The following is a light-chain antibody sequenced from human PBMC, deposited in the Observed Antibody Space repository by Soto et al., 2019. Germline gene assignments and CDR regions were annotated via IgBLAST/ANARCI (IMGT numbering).Light chain of an antibody. Sequence: IQLTQSPSSLSASVGDRVTITCRASQGIRNDLDWYQQKPGKVPKLLIYGASNLQSGVPSRFSGSGSGTIFTLTISSLQPEDFATYYCLQDFNYPWSFGQGTKVDIK. J-gene: IGKJ1*01. CDR3: LQDFNYPWS. CDR1: QGIRND. CDR2: GAS. V-gene: IGKV1-6*01.